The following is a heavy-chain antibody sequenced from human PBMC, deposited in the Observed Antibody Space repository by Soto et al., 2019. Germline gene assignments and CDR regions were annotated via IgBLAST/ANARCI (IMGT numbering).Heavy chain of an antibody. CDR1: GATFMLYE. CDR2: ISGSSSII. J-gene: IGHJ1*01. V-gene: IGHV3-48*03. CDR3: AQDLWTAYS. D-gene: IGHD2-21*01. Sequence: SXRLCCAASGATFMLYEMNVVRHAPGKGLECVSYISGSSSIIYYADSVNGRFTISRDNAKNSLYLQMNSLRAEDTAVYYSAQDLWTAYSWGNGTLVTVS.